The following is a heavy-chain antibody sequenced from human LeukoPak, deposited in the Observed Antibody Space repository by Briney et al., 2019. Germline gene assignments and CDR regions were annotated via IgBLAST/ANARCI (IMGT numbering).Heavy chain of an antibody. CDR2: ISAYNGNT. V-gene: IGHV1-18*01. CDR1: GSTFTSNG. Sequence: ASVKVSCRASGSTFTSNGISWVRQAPGQGLEWMGWISAYNGNTNYAQKLQGRVTMTTYTSTSTAYMQLRSLRADDTAVYYCATLWGGWVPDYWGQGTLVTVSS. D-gene: IGHD3-16*01. J-gene: IGHJ4*02. CDR3: ATLWGGWVPDY.